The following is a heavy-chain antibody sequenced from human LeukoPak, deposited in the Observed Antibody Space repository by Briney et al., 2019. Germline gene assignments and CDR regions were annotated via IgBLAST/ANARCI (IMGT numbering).Heavy chain of an antibody. CDR3: ARHLYDGAGSYVVLYYFDY. J-gene: IGHJ4*02. V-gene: IGHV4-39*01. CDR2: IYYSGST. D-gene: IGHD3-10*01. Sequence: SETLSLTCTVSGGSISSSIYYWVWIRQPPGKGLEWIGSIYYSGSTYYNPSLKSRVTISVDTSKNQFSLKLSSVTAADTAVYYCARHLYDGAGSYVVLYYFDYWGQGTLVTVSS. CDR1: GGSISSSIYY.